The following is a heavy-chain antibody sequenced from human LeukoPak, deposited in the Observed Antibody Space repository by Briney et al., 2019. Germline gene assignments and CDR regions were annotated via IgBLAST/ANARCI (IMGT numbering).Heavy chain of an antibody. CDR1: GFTFSSYS. CDR2: ISSSSTI. V-gene: IGHV3-21*01. CDR3: ARDQSGNYPVDFDC. D-gene: IGHD1-26*01. Sequence: GGSLRVSCAASGFTFSSYSMNWVRQAPGKGLEWVSCISSSSTIHYADSVKGRFTISRDDAKNSLYLQMDSLRVEDTAVYYCARDQSGNYPVDFDCWGQGTLVTVSS. J-gene: IGHJ4*02.